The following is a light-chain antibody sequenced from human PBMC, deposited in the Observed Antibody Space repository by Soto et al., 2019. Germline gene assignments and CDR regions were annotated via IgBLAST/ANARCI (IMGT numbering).Light chain of an antibody. J-gene: IGLJ1*01. V-gene: IGLV2-14*03. CDR2: DVN. Sequence: QSVLTQPTSVSGSPGQSITISCTGTSSDVGGYNYDSWYQQHPGKAPKLMIYDVNNRPSGVSNRFSGSKSGNTASLTISGLQAEDEADYYCSSYTSSSTLEVFGTGTKVTVL. CDR3: SSYTSSSTLEV. CDR1: SSDVGGYNY.